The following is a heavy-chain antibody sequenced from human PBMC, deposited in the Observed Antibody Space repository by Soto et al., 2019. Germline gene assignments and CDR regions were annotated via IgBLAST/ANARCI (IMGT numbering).Heavy chain of an antibody. J-gene: IGHJ5*02. V-gene: IGHV3-53*01. Sequence: EMQLVESGGGLIQPGGSLRLSCSASGFSVSSNSMSWVRQAPWKGLEWVSVIHSDVTTYYADSVKGRFIISRDNSKDTLYLQMNRLRAEDTAVYYCARELSGSWYNWFDPWGQGTLVTVSS. CDR1: GFSVSSNS. D-gene: IGHD5-12*01. CDR2: IHSDVTT. CDR3: ARELSGSWYNWFDP.